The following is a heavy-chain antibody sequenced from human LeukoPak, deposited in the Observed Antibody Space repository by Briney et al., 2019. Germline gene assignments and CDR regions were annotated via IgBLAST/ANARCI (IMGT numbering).Heavy chain of an antibody. J-gene: IGHJ3*02. V-gene: IGHV5-51*01. D-gene: IGHD2-15*01. CDR3: ARHSEGVVVVVVAFDI. Sequence: GESLKISCKGSGYSFTTYWIAWVRQMPGKGLEWMGIIYPGDSDTRYSPSFQGQVTISADKSISTAYLQWSSLKASDTAMYYCARHSEGVVVVVVAFDIWGQGTMVTVSS. CDR1: GYSFTTYW. CDR2: IYPGDSDT.